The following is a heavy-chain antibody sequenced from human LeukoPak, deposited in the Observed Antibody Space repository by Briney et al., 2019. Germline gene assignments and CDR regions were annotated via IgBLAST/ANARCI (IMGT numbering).Heavy chain of an antibody. CDR1: GFTFSNYA. J-gene: IGHJ4*02. CDR2: ISGSGGRT. CDR3: AKGGTGRYFDSSGYVDS. V-gene: IGHV3-23*01. Sequence: PGGSLRLSCAASGFTFSNYAMSWVRQAPGKGLEWVSAISGSGGRTYYADSVKGRFTISRDNSKNTLSLQMNSLRAEDTAVCYCAKGGTGRYFDSSGYVDSWGQGTLVTVSS. D-gene: IGHD3-22*01.